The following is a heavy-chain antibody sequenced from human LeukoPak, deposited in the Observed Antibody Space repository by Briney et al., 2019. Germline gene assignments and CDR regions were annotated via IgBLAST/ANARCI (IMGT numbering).Heavy chain of an antibody. J-gene: IGHJ4*02. Sequence: PSETLSLTCTVSGGSTCSYYWSWIRQTPEKRLERIGHIYYSGSTNYTPSLQSRITISVGPSKNQFSRKLSSVTAADTAVYYCASRSSIWSGYQDTLYYFNSWGQGTLVTVSS. D-gene: IGHD3-3*01. V-gene: IGHV4-59*01. CDR2: IYYSGST. CDR1: GGSTCSYY. CDR3: ASRSSIWSGYQDTLYYFNS.